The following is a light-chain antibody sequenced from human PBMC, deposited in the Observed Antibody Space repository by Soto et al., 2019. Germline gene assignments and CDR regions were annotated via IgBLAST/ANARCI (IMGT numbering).Light chain of an antibody. CDR3: QQYGSSLRGT. CDR1: QSVSSSY. Sequence: EIVLTQSPGTLSLSPGERATLSCRASQSVSSSYLAWYQQKPGQAPRLLIYGASSRATGIPDRFSGSGSGTDFTLTISRLEPEDFAVYYCQQYGSSLRGTFGHGTKVEIK. CDR2: GAS. V-gene: IGKV3-20*01. J-gene: IGKJ1*01.